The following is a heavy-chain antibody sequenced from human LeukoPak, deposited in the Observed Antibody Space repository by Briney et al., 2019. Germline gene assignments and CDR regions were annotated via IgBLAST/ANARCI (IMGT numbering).Heavy chain of an antibody. Sequence: PSDPQSLTCALLGGSFGDSYWNWIRLSTERGLEWIGEINHSGSTNYNPSRKSRVTISVDTSKNQFSMRLSSVTAADTAVYYCARMDYRKIYYYYAMDVWGQGTTVTASS. V-gene: IGHV4-34*01. CDR2: INHSGST. D-gene: IGHD4-11*01. CDR3: ARMDYRKIYYYYAMDV. J-gene: IGHJ6*02. CDR1: GGSFGDSY.